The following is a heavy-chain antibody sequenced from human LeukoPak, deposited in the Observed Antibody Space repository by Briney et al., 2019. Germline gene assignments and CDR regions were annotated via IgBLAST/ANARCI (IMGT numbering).Heavy chain of an antibody. V-gene: IGHV4-61*02. J-gene: IGHJ3*02. CDR2: IYTSGST. CDR1: GGSISSSSYY. Sequence: PSETLSLTCTVSGGSISSSSYYWGWIRQPAGKGLEWIGRIYTSGSTNYNPSLKSRVTMSVDTSKNQFSLKLSSVTAADTAVYYCARDREYYDSSGYYRSGAFDIWGQGTMVTVSS. D-gene: IGHD3-22*01. CDR3: ARDREYYDSSGYYRSGAFDI.